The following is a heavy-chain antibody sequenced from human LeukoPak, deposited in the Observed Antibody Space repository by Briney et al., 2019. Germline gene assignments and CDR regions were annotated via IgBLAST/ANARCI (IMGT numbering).Heavy chain of an antibody. Sequence: SVKVSCKASGGTFSSYAISWVRQAPGQGLEWMGGIIPIFGTANYAQKFQGRVTITTDESTSTAYMELSSLRSEDTAVYYCARENYYDSGGYLDYWGQGTLVTVSS. V-gene: IGHV1-69*05. CDR1: GGTFSSYA. J-gene: IGHJ4*02. D-gene: IGHD3-22*01. CDR3: ARENYYDSGGYLDY. CDR2: IIPIFGTA.